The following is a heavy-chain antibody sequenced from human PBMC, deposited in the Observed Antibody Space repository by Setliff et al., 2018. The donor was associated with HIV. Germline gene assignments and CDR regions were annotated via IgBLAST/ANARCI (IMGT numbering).Heavy chain of an antibody. D-gene: IGHD4-17*01. J-gene: IGHJ4*02. CDR1: GGSFSGYY. CDR3: VRDDYGYNGKGFDY. V-gene: IGHV4-34*01. CDR2: INHSGST. Sequence: PSETLSLTCAVYGGSFSGYYWSWIRQPPGKGLEWIGEINHSGSTNYNPSLESRVTISVDMSKNQFSLKLSSVTAADTAMYYCVRDDYGYNGKGFDYWGPGTLVTVSS.